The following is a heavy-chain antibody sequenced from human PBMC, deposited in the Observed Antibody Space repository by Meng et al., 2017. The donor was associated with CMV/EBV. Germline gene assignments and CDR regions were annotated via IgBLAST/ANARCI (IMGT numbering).Heavy chain of an antibody. D-gene: IGHD3-10*01. CDR3: ARDLIGARNFDY. J-gene: IGHJ4*02. CDR1: GFPFSTYE. Sequence: GESLKISCAASGFPFSTYEMNWVRQAPGKGLEWVSYISSSGSTIYYADSVKGRFTFSRDNAKNSLYVQMNSLRAEDTAVYYCARDLIGARNFDYWGQGTLVTVSS. CDR2: ISSSGSTI. V-gene: IGHV3-48*03.